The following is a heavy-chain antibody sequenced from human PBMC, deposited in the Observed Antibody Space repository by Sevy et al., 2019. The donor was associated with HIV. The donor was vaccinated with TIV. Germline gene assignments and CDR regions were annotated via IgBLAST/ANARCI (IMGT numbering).Heavy chain of an antibody. CDR3: AKDGYSSGCPDY. CDR1: GFTFSSYA. J-gene: IGHJ4*02. CDR2: ISGSGGST. Sequence: GGSLRLSCAASGFTFSSYAMSWVRQAPEKGLEWVSAISGSGGSTYYADSVKGRFTISRDNSKNTLYLQMNSLRAEDTAVYYCAKDGYSSGCPDYWGQGTLVTVSS. V-gene: IGHV3-23*01. D-gene: IGHD6-19*01.